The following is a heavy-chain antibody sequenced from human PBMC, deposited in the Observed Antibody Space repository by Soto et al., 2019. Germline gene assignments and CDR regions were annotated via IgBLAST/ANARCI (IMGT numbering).Heavy chain of an antibody. Sequence: GGSLRLSCASSEFSFSDYWMALVRQAPGKGLEYVSGISSNGVGTYYANSVQGRFTISRDNSKNTVYLQMGSLRPEDMAVYYCARRARPDFYYMDVWGKGTTVPSP. D-gene: IGHD6-6*01. CDR3: ARRARPDFYYMDV. V-gene: IGHV3-64*01. CDR2: ISSNGVGT. J-gene: IGHJ6*03. CDR1: EFSFSDYW.